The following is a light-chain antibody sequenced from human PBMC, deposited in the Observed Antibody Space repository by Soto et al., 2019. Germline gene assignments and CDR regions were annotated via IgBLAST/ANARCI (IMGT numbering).Light chain of an antibody. CDR3: QQSYNTPWT. J-gene: IGKJ1*01. CDR1: QSIADW. V-gene: IGKV1-39*01. Sequence: DIHMTQSPSTLSASVGDRVTIPCRASQSIADWLAWYQQKPGKAPKLLVYAASHLQSGVPSRFSGGGSGTAFTLIISSLQPEDSATYYCQQSYNTPWTFGQGTKVDIK. CDR2: AAS.